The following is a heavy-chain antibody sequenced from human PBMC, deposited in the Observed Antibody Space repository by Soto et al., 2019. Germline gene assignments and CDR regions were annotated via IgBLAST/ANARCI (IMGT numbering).Heavy chain of an antibody. CDR2: IYYSWST. CDR3: ARRWGGTFDY. Sequence: QVQLQESGPGLVKPSETLSLTCTVSGGSISSYYWSWIRQPPGKGLEWIGYIYYSWSTNYNPSLKIRVSISVDTSKNHFSLKLSSVTAADTAVYYCARRWGGTFDYWGQGTLVTVSS. J-gene: IGHJ4*02. CDR1: GGSISSYY. V-gene: IGHV4-59*01. D-gene: IGHD2-21*01.